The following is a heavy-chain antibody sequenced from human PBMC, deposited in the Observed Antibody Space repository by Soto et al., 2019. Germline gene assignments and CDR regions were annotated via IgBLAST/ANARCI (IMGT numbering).Heavy chain of an antibody. V-gene: IGHV2-5*02. CDR2: IYWDDDK. Sequence: SGPTLVNATQTLTLTCTFSGFSLSTSGVGVGWIRQPPGKALEWLALIYWDDDKRYSPSLKSRLTITKDTSKNQVVLTLTKLDTVDTATYYCARGGWTTYYSPFFDYWGQGTLVTVSS. CDR3: ARGGWTTYYSPFFDY. D-gene: IGHD3-10*01. J-gene: IGHJ4*02. CDR1: GFSLSTSGVG.